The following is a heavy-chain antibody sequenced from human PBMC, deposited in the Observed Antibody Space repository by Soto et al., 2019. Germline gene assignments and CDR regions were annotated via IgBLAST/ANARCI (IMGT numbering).Heavy chain of an antibody. CDR3: VRDASYSDYGDLTFDF. CDR1: GFTSSDYL. J-gene: IGHJ4*02. V-gene: IGHV3-7*03. D-gene: IGHD4-17*01. CDR2: IKKDGSDK. Sequence: GGSLRLSFAASGFTSSDYLMTWIRQAPGKGLEWVANIKKDGSDKYYVDSVKGRFTISRDNANNSLYLQMTSLRAEDTAIYYCVRDASYSDYGDLTFDFWGQRTLVTVSS.